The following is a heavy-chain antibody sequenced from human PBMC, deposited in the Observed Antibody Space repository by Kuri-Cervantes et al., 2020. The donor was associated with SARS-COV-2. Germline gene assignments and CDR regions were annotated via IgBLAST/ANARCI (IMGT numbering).Heavy chain of an antibody. CDR3: ARETGEGWFDP. CDR1: GGSISSSSYC. J-gene: IGHJ5*02. CDR2: IYYSGST. D-gene: IGHD7-27*01. V-gene: IGHV4-39*02. Sequence: GSLRLSCTVSGGSISSSSYCWGWIRQPPGKGLEWIGSIYYSGSTYYNPSLKSRVTISVDTSKNQFSLKLSSVTAADTAVYYCARETGEGWFDPWGQGTLVTVSS.